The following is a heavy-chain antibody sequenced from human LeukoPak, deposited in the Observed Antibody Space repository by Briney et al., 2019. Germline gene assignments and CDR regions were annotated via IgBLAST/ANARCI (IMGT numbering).Heavy chain of an antibody. D-gene: IGHD3-10*01. V-gene: IGHV5-51*01. Sequence: GESLKISCKGSGYSFTSYWIGWVRQMPGKGLEWMGIIYPGDSDTRYRPSFQGQVTISADKSISTAYLQWSSLKASDTAMYYCARLGGSGSYYSHNWFDPWGQGTLVTVSS. J-gene: IGHJ5*02. CDR1: GYSFTSYW. CDR3: ARLGGSGSYYSHNWFDP. CDR2: IYPGDSDT.